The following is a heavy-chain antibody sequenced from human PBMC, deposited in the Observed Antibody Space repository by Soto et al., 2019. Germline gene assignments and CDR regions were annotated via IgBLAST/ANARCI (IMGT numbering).Heavy chain of an antibody. CDR3: AREVGEVDYSSSSDAFDI. CDR1: GGSISSGDYY. D-gene: IGHD6-6*01. V-gene: IGHV4-30-4*01. CDR2: IYYSGII. Sequence: QVQLQESGPGLVKPSQTLSLTCSVSGGSISSGDYYWSWIRQPPGKGLEWIAYIYYSGIIYYNPSLKSRVTMSRDTSKNQFFLILDSVTAADTAVYYCAREVGEVDYSSSSDAFDIWGQGTMVTVSS. J-gene: IGHJ3*02.